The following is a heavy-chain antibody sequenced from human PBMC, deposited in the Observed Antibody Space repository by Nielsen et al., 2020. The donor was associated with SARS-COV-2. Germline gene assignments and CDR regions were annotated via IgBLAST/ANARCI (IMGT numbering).Heavy chain of an antibody. CDR1: GYTFTSYG. CDR3: ASLRGDGYDHNMDY. Sequence: ASVKVSCKASGYTFTSYGISWVRQAPGQGLEWMGWISAYNGNTNYAQKLQGRVTMTTDTSTSTAYMELSSLRSEDTAVYYCASLRGDGYDHNMDYWGQGTLVTVSS. D-gene: IGHD5-24*01. CDR2: ISAYNGNT. J-gene: IGHJ4*02. V-gene: IGHV1-18*01.